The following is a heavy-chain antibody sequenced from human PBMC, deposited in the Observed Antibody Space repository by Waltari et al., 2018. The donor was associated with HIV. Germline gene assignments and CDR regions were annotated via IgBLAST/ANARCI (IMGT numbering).Heavy chain of an antibody. CDR1: WGPIRSTQYF. V-gene: IGHV4-39*01. CDR3: ARHSGPYVHHFDY. J-gene: IGHJ2*01. CDR2: FYYRGRS. D-gene: IGHD3-10*01. Sequence: QLQASGQGLVKPSETLSPTCTVPWGPIRSTQYFWGCTRQTPGKGLEWIGTFYYRGRSYNNPSFKSRLNMSIDTSTNRFSLNLTSVTAADTALYYCARHSGPYVHHFDYWGRGTLVTVS.